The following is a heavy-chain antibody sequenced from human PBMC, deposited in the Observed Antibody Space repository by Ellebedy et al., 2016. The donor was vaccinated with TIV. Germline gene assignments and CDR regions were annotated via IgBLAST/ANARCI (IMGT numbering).Heavy chain of an antibody. CDR1: GYSFTIYW. J-gene: IGHJ4*02. CDR2: IYPGDSDT. D-gene: IGHD3-10*01. Sequence: GESLKISCKGSGYSFTIYWIAWVRQMPGKGLEWMGIIYPGDSDTRYSPSFQGHVTISADKSISTAYLQWSSLKASDTAIYYCARVRGAVIDYWGQGTLVTVSS. V-gene: IGHV5-51*01. CDR3: ARVRGAVIDY.